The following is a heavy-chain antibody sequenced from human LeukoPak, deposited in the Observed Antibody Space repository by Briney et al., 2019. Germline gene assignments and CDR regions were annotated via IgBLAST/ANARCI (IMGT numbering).Heavy chain of an antibody. CDR2: ISGSGGST. CDR3: AKDGGNGGYYYDSSGFAVYYYGMDV. V-gene: IGHV3-23*01. CDR1: GFTFSSYA. J-gene: IGHJ6*02. D-gene: IGHD3-22*01. Sequence: GGSLRLSCAASGFTFSSYAMSWVRQAPGKGLEWVSAISGSGGSTYYADSVKGRFTISRENSKNTLYLQMNSVRAEDTAVYYCAKDGGNGGYYYDSSGFAVYYYGMDVWGQGTTVTVSS.